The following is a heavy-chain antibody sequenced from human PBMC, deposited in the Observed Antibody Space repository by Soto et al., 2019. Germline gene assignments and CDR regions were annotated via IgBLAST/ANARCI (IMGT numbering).Heavy chain of an antibody. CDR1: GSIFSGSG. J-gene: IGHJ4*02. V-gene: IGHV3-33*01. Sequence: QEHLVESGGGVVQPGRSLRLSCAASGSIFSGSGLHWVRQAPGKGLEWVAVIWYDGSNKYYADSVKGRFTISRDNSKNRLYLQLDSLRVEDTAIYYCARDGIGVTACRGFGDYWGQGTLVTVSS. CDR3: ARDGIGVTACRGFGDY. D-gene: IGHD1-20*01. CDR2: IWYDGSNK.